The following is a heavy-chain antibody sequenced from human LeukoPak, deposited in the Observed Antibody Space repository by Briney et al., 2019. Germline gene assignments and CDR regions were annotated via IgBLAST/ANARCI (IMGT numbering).Heavy chain of an antibody. Sequence: GGSLRLSCAASGFTFSSYGIHWVRQAPGKGLEWVAFIRYDGSNKYYADSVKGRFTISRDNSKNTLYLQMNSLRAEDTAVYYCAKDGSVGYGSGSYSYWGQGTLVTVSS. D-gene: IGHD3-10*01. V-gene: IGHV3-30*02. CDR3: AKDGSVGYGSGSYSY. J-gene: IGHJ4*02. CDR1: GFTFSSYG. CDR2: IRYDGSNK.